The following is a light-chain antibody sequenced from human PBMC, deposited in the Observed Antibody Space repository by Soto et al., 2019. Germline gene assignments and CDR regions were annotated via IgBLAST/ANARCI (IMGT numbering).Light chain of an antibody. J-gene: IGLJ1*01. Sequence: SYELIQSPSVSVAPGQTARITCGGNNIGSISVHWYQQKPGQAPVLVVHDDSDRPSGIPERFSGSKSGNTASLTVSGLQADDEADYYCSSYAGNKNYVFGTGTKVTVL. CDR3: SSYAGNKNYV. CDR2: DDS. CDR1: NIGSIS. V-gene: IGLV3-21*02.